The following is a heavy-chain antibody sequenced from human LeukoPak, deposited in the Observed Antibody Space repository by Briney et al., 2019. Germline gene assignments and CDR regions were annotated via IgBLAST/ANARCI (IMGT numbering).Heavy chain of an antibody. CDR2: ISASGAST. CDR3: AKDLGYCSTTSCNFDH. D-gene: IGHD2-2*01. V-gene: IGHV3-23*01. J-gene: IGHJ4*02. CDR1: GFTFSSYA. Sequence: GGSLRLSCAASGFTFSSYAVSWVRQAPGKGLEWVSVISASGASTYYADSVQGRFTISRDNSKSMLFLQMNSLRAEDTAVYYCAKDLGYCSTTSCNFDHWGQGTLVTVSS.